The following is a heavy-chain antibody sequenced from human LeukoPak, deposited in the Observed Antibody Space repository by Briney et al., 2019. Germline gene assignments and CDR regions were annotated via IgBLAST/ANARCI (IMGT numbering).Heavy chain of an antibody. V-gene: IGHV1-69*05. CDR3: ARDRGSEKHYYMDV. J-gene: IGHJ6*03. CDR2: IIPIFGTA. D-gene: IGHD1-26*01. CDR1: GDTFSSYA. Sequence: SVKVSCKASGDTFSSYAISWVRQAPGQGLEWMGGIIPIFGTANYAQKFQGRVTITTNESTSTAYMELSSLRSEDTAVYYCARDRGSEKHYYMDVWGKGTTVTVSS.